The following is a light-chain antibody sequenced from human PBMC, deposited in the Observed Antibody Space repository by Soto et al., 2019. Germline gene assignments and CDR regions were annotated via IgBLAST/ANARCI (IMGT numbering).Light chain of an antibody. CDR2: EVS. Sequence: QSVLTQPASVSGSPGQSITISCTGTSSDVGSYNLVSWYQQHPGKAPKLMIYEVSKRPSGVSNRSSGSKSGNTASLTISGLQAEDEADYYCCSYAGSSTSWVFGGGTKLTVL. V-gene: IGLV2-23*02. CDR3: CSYAGSSTSWV. J-gene: IGLJ3*02. CDR1: SSDVGSYNL.